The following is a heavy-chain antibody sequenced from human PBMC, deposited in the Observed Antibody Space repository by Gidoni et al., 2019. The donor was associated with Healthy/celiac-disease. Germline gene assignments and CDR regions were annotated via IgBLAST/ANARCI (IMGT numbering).Heavy chain of an antibody. V-gene: IGHV3-15*01. J-gene: IGHJ4*02. Sequence: EVQLVESGGGLVKPGGSLRLSCAASGFTFSNAWMSWVRQAPGKGLEWVGRIKSKTDGGTTDYAAPVKGRFTISRDDSKNTLYLQMNSLKTEDTAVYYCTTDCSGGSCYYFDYWGQGTLVTVSS. CDR2: IKSKTDGGTT. D-gene: IGHD2-15*01. CDR1: GFTFSNAW. CDR3: TTDCSGGSCYYFDY.